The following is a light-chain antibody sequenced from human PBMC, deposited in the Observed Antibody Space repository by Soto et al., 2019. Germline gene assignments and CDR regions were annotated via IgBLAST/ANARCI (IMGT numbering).Light chain of an antibody. J-gene: IGKJ2*01. Sequence: DVVMTQSPLSLPVNLGEPAAISCRSTQSLVHSDGDTYLSWFHQRPGQSPRRLIFRVSERDFGVPPRFIGSGSGTDFTLEITSVEAEDVGVYYCMQGTHWPPYTFGQGTRLEIK. CDR3: MQGTHWPPYT. CDR1: QSLVHSDGDTY. V-gene: IGKV2-30*02. CDR2: RVS.